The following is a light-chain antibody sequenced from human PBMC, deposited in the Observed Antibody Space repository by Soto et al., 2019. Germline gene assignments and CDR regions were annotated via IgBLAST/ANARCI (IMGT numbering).Light chain of an antibody. CDR2: EVS. V-gene: IGLV2-14*01. J-gene: IGLJ1*01. CDR3: SSYTSSSTLHV. Sequence: QSALTQPASVSGSPGQSITISCTGTSSDVGGYNYVSWYQPHPGKAPKLMIYEVSNRPPGVSNRFSGSKSGNTASLTISGLQAEDEADYYCSSYTSSSTLHVFGTGTKLTVL. CDR1: SSDVGGYNY.